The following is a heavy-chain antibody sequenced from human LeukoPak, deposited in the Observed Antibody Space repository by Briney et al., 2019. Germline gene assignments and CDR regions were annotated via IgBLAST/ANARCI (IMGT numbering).Heavy chain of an antibody. J-gene: IGHJ6*04. V-gene: IGHV5-10-1*01. D-gene: IGHD3-22*01. CDR2: IDPSDSYT. CDR1: GYTFTSYW. Sequence: GESLKISCKGSGYTFTSYWIIWVRQMPGKGLEWMGRIDPSDSYTNYSPSFEGHVTISADKSISTAYLQWSSLEASDTAMYYCARIGYEWDSVALYYYAMDVWGKGTTVTVSS. CDR3: ARIGYEWDSVALYYYAMDV.